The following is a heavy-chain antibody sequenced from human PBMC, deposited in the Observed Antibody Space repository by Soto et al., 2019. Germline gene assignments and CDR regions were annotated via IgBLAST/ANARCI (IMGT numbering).Heavy chain of an antibody. J-gene: IGHJ4*02. V-gene: IGHV2-5*02. CDR1: GFSVSASGVG. D-gene: IGHD2-15*01. CDR3: THSTRRARCSGANCYFFAS. CDR2: LFWDDDK. Sequence: QITLKEPGHTVVKPTRTLTLTCTCSGFSVSASGVGVGWIRQPPGKALEWLALLFWDDDKRYSPSLKSRLTITKDPSKNQVVLAMTNMDPVDTATYYCTHSTRRARCSGANCYFFASWGQGTPVTVSS.